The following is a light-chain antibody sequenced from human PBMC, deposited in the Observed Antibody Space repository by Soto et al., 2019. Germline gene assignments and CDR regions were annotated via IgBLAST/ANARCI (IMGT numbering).Light chain of an antibody. J-gene: IGLJ1*01. Sequence: QSALTQPASVSGSPGQSITISCTGTSSDIGFYNYVSWYQQYPGKAPNLLIYGVTNRPSGVSYRFSGSKSGSTASLTISGLRYEDEADYYCSSYSTSFFYVFGTGTKLTVL. CDR1: SSDIGFYNY. CDR3: SSYSTSFFYV. V-gene: IGLV2-14*03. CDR2: GVT.